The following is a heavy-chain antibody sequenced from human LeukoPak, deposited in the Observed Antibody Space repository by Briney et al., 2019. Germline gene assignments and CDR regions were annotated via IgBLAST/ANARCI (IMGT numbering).Heavy chain of an antibody. J-gene: IGHJ5*02. CDR3: ARGGSPTLRWLGP. Sequence: SETLSLTCVVDGGSFSGYYWSWIRQPPGNGLDWIGEINHSGSTNYNPSLKSRVTISVDTSKNQFSLKLSSVTAADTAVYYCARGGSPTLRWLGPWGQGTLVTVSS. CDR1: GGSFSGYY. V-gene: IGHV4-34*01. D-gene: IGHD2-15*01. CDR2: INHSGST.